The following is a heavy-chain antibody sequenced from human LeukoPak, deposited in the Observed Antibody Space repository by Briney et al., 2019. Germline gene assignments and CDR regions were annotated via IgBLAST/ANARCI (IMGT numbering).Heavy chain of an antibody. V-gene: IGHV3-66*01. CDR2: IYSGGST. J-gene: IGHJ4*02. D-gene: IGHD3-22*01. Sequence: GGSLRLSCAAPGFTVSSNYMSWVRQAPGKGLEWVSVIYSGGSTYYADSVKGRFTISRDNAKNSLYLQMNSLRAEDTAVYYCARDYYDSSGYSFDYWGQGTLVTVSS. CDR1: GFTVSSNY. CDR3: ARDYYDSSGYSFDY.